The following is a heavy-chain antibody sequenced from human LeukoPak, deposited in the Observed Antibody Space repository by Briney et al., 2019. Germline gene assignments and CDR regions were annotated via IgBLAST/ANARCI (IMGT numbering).Heavy chain of an antibody. J-gene: IGHJ3*02. CDR2: IYYSGRT. CDR3: ARPKYPRWLQQRQDALDI. CDR1: GGSISSSSYY. D-gene: IGHD5-24*01. Sequence: KPSETLSLTCTVSGGSISSSSYYWGWIRQPPGKGLEWIGSIYYSGRTYYNPSLKSRVTISVDTSKNQFSLKLSSVTAADTAVYYCARPKYPRWLQQRQDALDIWGQGTMVTVSS. V-gene: IGHV4-39*07.